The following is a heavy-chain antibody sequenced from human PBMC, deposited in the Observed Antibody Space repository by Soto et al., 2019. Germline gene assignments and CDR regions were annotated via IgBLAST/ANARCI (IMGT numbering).Heavy chain of an antibody. D-gene: IGHD2-15*01. J-gene: IGHJ4*02. CDR3: AAGGPRWVHSPFDY. CDR2: FDPEDGET. Sequence: QVQLVQSGAEVKKPGASVKVSCKVSGHTLTELSTHWVRLAPGKGLEWMGGFDPEDGETISAQKFQGRVTMTEDTSTDSTYLELSSLRSEDTAVYYCAAGGPRWVHSPFDYWGQGTRVTISS. V-gene: IGHV1-24*01. CDR1: GHTLTELS.